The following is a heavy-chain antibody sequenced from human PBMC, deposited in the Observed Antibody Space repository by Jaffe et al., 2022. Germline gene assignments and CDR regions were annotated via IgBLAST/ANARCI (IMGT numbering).Heavy chain of an antibody. D-gene: IGHD3-9*01. CDR3: ARVFRYYDILTGQNAFDI. CDR1: GFTFSSYE. V-gene: IGHV3-48*03. CDR2: ISSSGSTI. J-gene: IGHJ3*02. Sequence: EVQLVESGGGLVQPGGSLRLSCAASGFTFSSYEMNWVRQAPGKGLEWVSYISSSGSTIYYADSVKGRFTISRDNAKNSLYLQMNSLRAEDTAVYYCARVFRYYDILTGQNAFDIWGQGTMVTVSS.